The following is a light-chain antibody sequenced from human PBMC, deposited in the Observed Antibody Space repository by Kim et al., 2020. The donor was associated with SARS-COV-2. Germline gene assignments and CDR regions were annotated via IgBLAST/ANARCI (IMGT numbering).Light chain of an antibody. CDR2: NAR. CDR1: TGAVTSGYY. V-gene: IGLV7-43*01. CDR3: LLYSGGVVV. Sequence: ELTQEPSLTVSPGGTVTLTCASSTGAVTSGYYPNWLQQKPGQAPRTLIYNARNKHSWTPARFSGSLLGGKAALTLSGVQPEDEAEYYCLLYSGGVVVFGGGTKLTVL. J-gene: IGLJ2*01.